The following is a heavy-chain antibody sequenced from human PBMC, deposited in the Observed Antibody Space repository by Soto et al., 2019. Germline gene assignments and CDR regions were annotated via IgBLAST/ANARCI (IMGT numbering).Heavy chain of an antibody. CDR3: ARLAVPAATVGPANV. D-gene: IGHD2-2*01. V-gene: IGHV5-10-1*01. CDR2: IDPSDSYT. Sequence: PGESLKISCKGSGYSFTSYWISWVRQMPGKGLVWMGRIDPSDSYTNYSPSFQGHVTISADKSISTAYLQWSSLKASDTAMYYCARLAVPAATVGPANVWGQGTTVTVSS. CDR1: GYSFTSYW. J-gene: IGHJ6*02.